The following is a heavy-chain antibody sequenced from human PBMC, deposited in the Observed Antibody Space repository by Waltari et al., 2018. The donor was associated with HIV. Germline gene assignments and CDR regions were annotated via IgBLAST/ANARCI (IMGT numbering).Heavy chain of an antibody. CDR3: VKEYQYSHSWYSYYGMDV. D-gene: IGHD6-13*01. CDR1: AFTFSNYG. V-gene: IGHV3-23*01. Sequence: EVQVLESGGALVQPGVSLRLSCAASAFTFSNYGMSWVRQAPGKGLEWVSTSSGSGGSTYYADSVKCRFTVSRDNSKNTLYLQMNSLRAEDTAVYFCVKEYQYSHSWYSYYGMDVWGQGTTVTVSS. J-gene: IGHJ6*02. CDR2: SSGSGGST.